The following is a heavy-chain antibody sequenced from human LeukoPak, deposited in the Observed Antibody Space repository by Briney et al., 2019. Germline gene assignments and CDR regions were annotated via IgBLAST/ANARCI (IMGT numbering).Heavy chain of an antibody. J-gene: IGHJ4*02. CDR1: GGTFSSYA. CDR2: IIPILGIA. Sequence: ASVKVSCKASGGTFSSYAISWVRQAPGQGLEWMGRIIPILGIANYAQKFQGRVTITADKSTSTAYMELSSLRSEDTAVYYCAEGEWEPLDYFDYWGQGTLVTVSS. D-gene: IGHD1-26*01. CDR3: AEGEWEPLDYFDY. V-gene: IGHV1-69*04.